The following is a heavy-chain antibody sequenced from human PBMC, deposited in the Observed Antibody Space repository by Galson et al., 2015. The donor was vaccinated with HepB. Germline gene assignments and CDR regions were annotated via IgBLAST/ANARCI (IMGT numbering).Heavy chain of an antibody. CDR2: ISSSSSYI. V-gene: IGHV3-21*01. D-gene: IGHD5-12*01. J-gene: IGHJ4*02. CDR3: ARDRIRGYSGYDSEPTVDY. Sequence: SLRLSCAASGFTFSSYSMNWVRRAPGKGLEWVSSISSSSSYIYYADSVKVRFTISRDNAKNSLYLQMNSLRAEDTAVYYCARDRIRGYSGYDSEPTVDYWGQGTLVTVSS. CDR1: GFTFSSYS.